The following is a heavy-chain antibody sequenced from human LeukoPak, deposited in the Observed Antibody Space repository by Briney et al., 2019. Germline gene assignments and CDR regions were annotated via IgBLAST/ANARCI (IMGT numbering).Heavy chain of an antibody. Sequence: SEPLSLTCAVYGGSFSGYYWSWIRQPPGKGLEWIGEINHSGSTNYNPSLKSRVTISVDTSKNQFSLKLSSVTAADTAVYYCARNQLLLTPHYYYYYGMDVWGKGTTVTVSS. CDR3: ARNQLLLTPHYYYYYGMDV. J-gene: IGHJ6*04. CDR2: INHSGST. D-gene: IGHD2-2*01. CDR1: GGSFSGYY. V-gene: IGHV4-34*01.